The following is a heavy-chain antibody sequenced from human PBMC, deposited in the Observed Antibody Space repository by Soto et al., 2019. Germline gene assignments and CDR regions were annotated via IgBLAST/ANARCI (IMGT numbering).Heavy chain of an antibody. J-gene: IGHJ3*01. V-gene: IGHV2-5*02. CDR3: AHRNIVASGPDAFNL. CDR2: LYWDDDA. Sequence: QITLKESGPTLVKPTQTLTLTCTFSGFSLSTNGVGVAWIRQPPGKALECLALLYWDDDARYSPSLKSRLTITRDTSRSRVVLTVTNMDPVDTAAYYCAHRNIVASGPDAFNLWGQGTMVTVSS. CDR1: GFSLSTNGVG. D-gene: IGHD5-12*01.